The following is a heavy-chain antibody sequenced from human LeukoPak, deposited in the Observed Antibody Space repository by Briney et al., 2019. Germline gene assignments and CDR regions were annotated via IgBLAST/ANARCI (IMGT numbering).Heavy chain of an antibody. J-gene: IGHJ4*02. V-gene: IGHV3-7*01. CDR2: IKQDGSEK. CDR1: GFTFSSYL. D-gene: IGHD2-15*01. CDR3: ARLGYCSGGSCYSCIDY. Sequence: GGSLRLSCAASGFTFSSYLMSWVRQAPGKGLEWVANIKQDGSEKYYVDSVKGRFTISRDNAKNSLYLQMNSLRAEDTAVYYCARLGYCSGGSCYSCIDYWGQGTLVTVSS.